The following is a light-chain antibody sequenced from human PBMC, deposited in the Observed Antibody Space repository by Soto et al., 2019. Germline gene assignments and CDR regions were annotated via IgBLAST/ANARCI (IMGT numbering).Light chain of an antibody. CDR3: LQPLRAPPT. V-gene: IGKV2-28*01. CDR1: QSLLHSNGYNY. Sequence: DTVMTQSPRSLPVTPGEPASISCKSSQSLLHSNGYNYVDWYLQKPGQSPQLLISLTSNRACGVPERFSGSGSSTDFTLNISRVAAEDVGVYYRLQPLRAPPTFGQGTKVEIK. J-gene: IGKJ1*01. CDR2: LTS.